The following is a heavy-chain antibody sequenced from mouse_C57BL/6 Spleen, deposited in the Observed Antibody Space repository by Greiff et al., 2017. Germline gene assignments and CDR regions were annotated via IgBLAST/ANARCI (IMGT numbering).Heavy chain of an antibody. Sequence: QVQLQQPGAELVKPGASVKMSCKASGYTFTSYWITWVKQRPGQGLEWIGDIYPGSGSTNYNEKFKSKATLTVDTSSSTAYMQLSSLTSADSAVXYCARGGRGTIYCDYWGQGTTLTVSS. CDR2: IYPGSGST. D-gene: IGHD1-1*02. J-gene: IGHJ2*01. CDR1: GYTFTSYW. V-gene: IGHV1-55*01. CDR3: ARGGRGTIYCDY.